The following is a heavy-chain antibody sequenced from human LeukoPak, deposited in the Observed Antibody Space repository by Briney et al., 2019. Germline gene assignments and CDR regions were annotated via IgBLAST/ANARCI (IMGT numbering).Heavy chain of an antibody. CDR3: ARGRGGGYFDF. CDR1: GYTFTTYN. D-gene: IGHD2-15*01. J-gene: IGHJ4*02. Sequence: GASVKVSCKASGYTFTTYNIHWVRQAPGQGLEWMGWITPNSGGTNYAQKFQGRVTVTRDTSISTAYMELSRLRSDDTAAYSCARGRGGGYFDFWGQETLVTVSS. V-gene: IGHV1-2*02. CDR2: ITPNSGGT.